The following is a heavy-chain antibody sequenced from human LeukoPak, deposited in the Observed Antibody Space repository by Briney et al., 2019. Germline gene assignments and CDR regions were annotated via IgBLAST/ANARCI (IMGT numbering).Heavy chain of an antibody. D-gene: IGHD5-18*01. Sequence: GGSLRLSCAASGFTFSSYAMSWVRQAPGKGLEWVSAISGSGGSTYYADSVKGRFTISRDNAKNSLYLQMNSLRAEDTAVYYCASESGYSSARENWGQGTLVTVSS. CDR2: ISGSGGST. J-gene: IGHJ4*02. CDR3: ASESGYSSAREN. CDR1: GFTFSSYA. V-gene: IGHV3-23*01.